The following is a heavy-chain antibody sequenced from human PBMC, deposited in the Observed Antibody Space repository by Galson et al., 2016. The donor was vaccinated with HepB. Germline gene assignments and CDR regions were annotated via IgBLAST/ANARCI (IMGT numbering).Heavy chain of an antibody. V-gene: IGHV3-23*01. CDR1: GFTFSSYA. J-gene: IGHJ6*03. CDR3: AKNPELNYYYYYMDV. CDR2: ITGSGGST. Sequence: SLRLSCAASGFTFSSYAMRWVRQAPGKGLEWVSAITGSGGSTYYVESVKGRFTISRDSSKNTVYLEMNSLRAEDTAVNYCAKNPELNYYYYYMDVWGKGTTVTVSS. D-gene: IGHD5-24*01.